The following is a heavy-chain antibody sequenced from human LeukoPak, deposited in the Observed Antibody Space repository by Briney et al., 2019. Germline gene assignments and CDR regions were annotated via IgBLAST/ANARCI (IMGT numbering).Heavy chain of an antibody. Sequence: GGSLRLSCAASGFTVITNDMTWVRQAPGKGPEWVSVLYSDGNTKYADSVQGRFTTSRDNSKNTLYLEMNSLSPDDTAVYYCARGVEPLAANTLAYWGQGTLVTVSS. J-gene: IGHJ4*02. V-gene: IGHV3-53*01. CDR3: ARGVEPLAANTLAY. CDR1: GFTVITND. D-gene: IGHD1-14*01. CDR2: LYSDGNT.